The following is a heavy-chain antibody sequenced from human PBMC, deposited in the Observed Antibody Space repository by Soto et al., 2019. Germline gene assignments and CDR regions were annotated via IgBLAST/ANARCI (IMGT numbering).Heavy chain of an antibody. CDR1: GDSITSGGYY. CDR3: ARDYYGAGSQYYYYGMEV. J-gene: IGHJ6*02. V-gene: IGHV4-31*03. D-gene: IGHD3-10*01. CDR2: IYHSGGA. Sequence: QVQLQESGPGVVKPSQTMSLTCTVSGDSITSGGYYWSWLRQQPGKGLEWIGYIYHSGGASYNPSLRGRAVISIDTSKNQFFLRMNAVTAADTATYSCARDYYGAGSQYYYYGMEVWGQGTTVTVSS.